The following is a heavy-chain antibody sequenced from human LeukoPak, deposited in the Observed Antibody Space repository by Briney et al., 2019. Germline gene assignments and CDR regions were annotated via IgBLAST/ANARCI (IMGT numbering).Heavy chain of an antibody. V-gene: IGHV1-8*01. D-gene: IGHD3-10*01. Sequence: ASVRVSCKASGYTFTSYDINWVRQDTGQGLEWMGWMNPNSGNTGYAQKFQGRVTMTRNTSISTAYMELSSLRSEDAAVYYCARVKTFVGRAGGFTMVRGVKNWFDPWGQGTLVTVSS. CDR3: ARVKTFVGRAGGFTMVRGVKNWFDP. CDR1: GYTFTSYD. CDR2: MNPNSGNT. J-gene: IGHJ5*02.